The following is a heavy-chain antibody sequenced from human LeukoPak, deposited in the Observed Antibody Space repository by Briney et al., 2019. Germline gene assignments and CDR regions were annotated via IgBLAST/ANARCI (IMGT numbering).Heavy chain of an antibody. D-gene: IGHD5-12*01. Sequence: GGSLRLSCAASGFTFSSYAMSWVRQAPGKGLEWVSAISGSGGSTYYADSVKGRFTISRDNSKNTLYLQMNSLRAEDTAVYYCARRGGYDLYGMDVWGQGTTVTVSS. J-gene: IGHJ6*02. CDR3: ARRGGYDLYGMDV. CDR2: ISGSGGST. V-gene: IGHV3-23*01. CDR1: GFTFSSYA.